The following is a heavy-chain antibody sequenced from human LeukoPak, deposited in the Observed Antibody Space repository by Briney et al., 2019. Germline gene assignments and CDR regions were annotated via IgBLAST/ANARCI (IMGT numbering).Heavy chain of an antibody. D-gene: IGHD2-2*01. J-gene: IGHJ4*02. V-gene: IGHV3-48*03. CDR3: ARENGRGPAAATDY. CDR1: GFTFRRYA. Sequence: GGSLRLSCEASGFTFRRYAMNWVRQAPGKGLEWVAYIGGTGSIIYYGDSVSGRFTISRDNAKNSLHLHMVNLRAEDTGVYYCARENGRGPAAATDYWGQGTLVAVSS. CDR2: IGGTGSII.